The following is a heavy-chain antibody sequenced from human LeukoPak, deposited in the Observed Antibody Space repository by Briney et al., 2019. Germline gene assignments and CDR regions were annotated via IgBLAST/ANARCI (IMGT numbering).Heavy chain of an antibody. CDR3: ARDRAVKARIGGMDV. V-gene: IGHV3-21*06. Sequence: GGSLRLSCEASGFTFSGYSMTWVRQAPGKGLEWVSYISESSSHTYNADSVKGRFTISRDNAKNSLYLQMNSLRVEDTGIYYCARDRAVKARIGGMDVWGQGTTVIVSS. J-gene: IGHJ6*02. D-gene: IGHD5-24*01. CDR1: GFTFSGYS. CDR2: ISESSSHT.